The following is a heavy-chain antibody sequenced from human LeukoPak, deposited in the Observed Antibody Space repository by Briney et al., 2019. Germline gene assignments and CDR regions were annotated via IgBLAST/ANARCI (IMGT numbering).Heavy chain of an antibody. D-gene: IGHD2-15*01. J-gene: IGHJ3*02. V-gene: IGHV4-31*03. CDR3: AGAATHDAFDI. CDR2: IYYSGST. CDR1: GGSISSGGYS. Sequence: NPSQTLSLTCTVSGGSISSGGYSWSWLRQHPGKGLEWIGYIYYSGSTYYNPSLKSRVTISVDTSKNQFSLKLRSVTAADTAVYYCAGAATHDAFDIWGQGTMVTVSS.